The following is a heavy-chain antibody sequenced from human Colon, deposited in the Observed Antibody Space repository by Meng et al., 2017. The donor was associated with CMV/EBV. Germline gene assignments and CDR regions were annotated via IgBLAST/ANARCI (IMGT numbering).Heavy chain of an antibody. D-gene: IGHD3-16*01. V-gene: IGHV3-30*04. CDR2: KSADGSLE. Sequence: GESLKISCVTSGIIFDGYAMHWVRQAPGEGLAWLAVKSADGSLEKYADSVQGGFIISRVNSEKSVFLQMYNLRRDDTAVYYCGRDRLGGIDYWGQGTLVTVSS. CDR3: GRDRLGGIDY. J-gene: IGHJ4*02. CDR1: GIIFDGYA.